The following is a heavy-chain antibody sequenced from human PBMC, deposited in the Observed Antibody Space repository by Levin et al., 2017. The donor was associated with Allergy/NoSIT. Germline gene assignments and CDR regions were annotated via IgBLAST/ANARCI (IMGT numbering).Heavy chain of an antibody. Sequence: GGSLRLSCAASGFTFSSYAMHWVRQAPGKGLEWVAVISYDGSNKYYADSVKGRFTISRDNSKNTLYLQMNSLRAEDTAVYYCAREYIDYYYDSSGYLPSGGYFDYWGQGTLVTVSS. J-gene: IGHJ4*02. V-gene: IGHV3-30*04. CDR1: GFTFSSYA. D-gene: IGHD3-22*01. CDR3: AREYIDYYYDSSGYLPSGGYFDY. CDR2: ISYDGSNK.